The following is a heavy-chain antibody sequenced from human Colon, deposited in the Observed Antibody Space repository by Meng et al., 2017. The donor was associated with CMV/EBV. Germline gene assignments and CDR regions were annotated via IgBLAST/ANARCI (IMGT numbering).Heavy chain of an antibody. CDR3: VSGITGRPESEY. Sequence: CEVSGFTISDRHMSWIRQAPGKGLEWIIYVTRDTMIYSADSVRGRFTISRDNAKNSMYLQLNSLRAEDSAVYYCVSGITGRPESEYWGQGTLVTVSS. CDR1: GFTISDRH. J-gene: IGHJ4*02. D-gene: IGHD1-14*01. V-gene: IGHV3-11*01. CDR2: VTRDTMI.